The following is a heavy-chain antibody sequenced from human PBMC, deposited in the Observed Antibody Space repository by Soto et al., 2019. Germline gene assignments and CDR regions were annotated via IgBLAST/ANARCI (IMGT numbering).Heavy chain of an antibody. V-gene: IGHV1-18*01. J-gene: IGHJ6*02. D-gene: IGHD3-3*01. CDR1: GYTFTSYG. CDR3: ASGPYYDFWSGYYSGTGPYGMDV. Sequence: QVQLVQSGAEVKKPGASVKVSCKASGYTFTSYGISWVRQAPGQGLEWMGWISAYNGNTNYAQKLQGRVTMTTDTSTNTAYMELRSLRSDDTAVYYCASGPYYDFWSGYYSGTGPYGMDVWGQGTTVTVSS. CDR2: ISAYNGNT.